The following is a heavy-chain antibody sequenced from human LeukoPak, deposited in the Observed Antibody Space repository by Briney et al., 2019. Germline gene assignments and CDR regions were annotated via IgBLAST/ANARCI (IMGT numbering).Heavy chain of an antibody. D-gene: IGHD1-1*01. J-gene: IGHJ3*02. CDR3: ARHLERRRSAFDI. V-gene: IGHV3-48*03. Sequence: GGSLRLSCAASGFTFSSYEMNWVRQAPGKGLEWVSYISSSGSTIYYADSVKGRFTISRDNAKNSLYLQMNSLRAADTAVYYCARHLERRRSAFDIWGQGTMVTVSS. CDR2: ISSSGSTI. CDR1: GFTFSSYE.